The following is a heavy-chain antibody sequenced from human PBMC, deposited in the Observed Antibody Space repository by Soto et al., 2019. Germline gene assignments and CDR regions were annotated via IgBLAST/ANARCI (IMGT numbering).Heavy chain of an antibody. CDR3: ARDTVQDYGDYETTDY. J-gene: IGHJ4*02. V-gene: IGHV3-48*01. CDR2: ISSSSSTI. D-gene: IGHD4-17*01. CDR1: GFTFSSYS. Sequence: GGSLRLSCAASGFTFSSYSMNWVRQAPGKGLEWVSYISSSSSTIYYADSVKGRFTISRDNAKNSLYLQMNSLRAEDTAVYYCARDTVQDYGDYETTDYWGQGTLVTVSS.